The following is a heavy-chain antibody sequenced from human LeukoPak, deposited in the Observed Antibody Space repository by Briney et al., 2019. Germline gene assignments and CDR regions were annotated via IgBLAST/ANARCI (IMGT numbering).Heavy chain of an antibody. V-gene: IGHV3-48*01. CDR2: ISSTGGTI. Sequence: GGSLRLSCAASGFTFRNYLMNWVRQAPGKGLEWVSFISSTGGTIYYADSVKGRFTVSRDNGKNSLLLQMNSLRAEDTALYYCAKDKAAAGFEYFQHWGQGTLVTVSA. CDR1: GFTFRNYL. J-gene: IGHJ1*01. CDR3: AKDKAAAGFEYFQH. D-gene: IGHD6-13*01.